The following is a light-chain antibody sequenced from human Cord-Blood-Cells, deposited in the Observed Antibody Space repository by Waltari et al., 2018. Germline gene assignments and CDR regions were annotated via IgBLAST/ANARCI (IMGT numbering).Light chain of an antibody. V-gene: IGLV2-23*01. CDR3: CSYAGSSTYV. CDR1: SSDVGSYNL. CDR2: EGS. J-gene: IGLJ1*01. Sequence: QSALTKPASVSGSPGQSITISCTGNSSDVGSYNLVSWYPQQPGKAPRLMIYEGSKRPSGVSNRFSGSKSGNTASLTISGLQAEDGADYYCCSYAGSSTYVFGTGTKVTVL.